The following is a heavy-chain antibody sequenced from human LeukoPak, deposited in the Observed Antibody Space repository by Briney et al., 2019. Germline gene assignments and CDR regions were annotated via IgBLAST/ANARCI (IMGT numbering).Heavy chain of an antibody. CDR3: AKHATRTPQLLSNMDV. J-gene: IGHJ6*03. Sequence: SETLSFTCTVSGGSMSSHHWSWFRQPAGKGLEWIGHIYVRGIPNYNPSLKSRVSMSLDTSENQFSLKLTSVTAADTAVYYCAKHATRTPQLLSNMDVWGKGTTVTVSS. CDR2: IYVRGIP. CDR1: GGSMSSHH. V-gene: IGHV4-4*07. D-gene: IGHD2/OR15-2a*01.